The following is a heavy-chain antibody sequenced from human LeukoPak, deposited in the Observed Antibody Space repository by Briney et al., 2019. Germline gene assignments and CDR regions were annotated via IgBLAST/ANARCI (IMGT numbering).Heavy chain of an antibody. Sequence: GESLKISCKGSGYSFTKYWIGWVRQMPGKGLEWMGIIYPGDFDTRYSPSFQGQVTISADKSNSTTYLQWSSLSTSDTAMYYCARQLWLTGYYYFDYWGQGTLVTVSS. J-gene: IGHJ4*02. V-gene: IGHV5-51*01. CDR2: IYPGDFDT. D-gene: IGHD3-9*01. CDR1: GYSFTKYW. CDR3: ARQLWLTGYYYFDY.